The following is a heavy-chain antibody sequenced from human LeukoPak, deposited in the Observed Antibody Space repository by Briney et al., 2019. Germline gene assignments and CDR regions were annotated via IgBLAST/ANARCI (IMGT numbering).Heavy chain of an antibody. J-gene: IGHJ4*02. V-gene: IGHV5-51*01. Sequence: GEPLKISCKGSGYSFTSYWIGWVRQMPGKGLEWMGIIYPDDSDTKYSPSFQGQVTISADKSISTAYLQWSSLKASDIAMYYCARGGNYYGSGTYNYFDYWGQGTLVTVSS. CDR3: ARGGNYYGSGTYNYFDY. D-gene: IGHD3-10*01. CDR1: GYSFTSYW. CDR2: IYPDDSDT.